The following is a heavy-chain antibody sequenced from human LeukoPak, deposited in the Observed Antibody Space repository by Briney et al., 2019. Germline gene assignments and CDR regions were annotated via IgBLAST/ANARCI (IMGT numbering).Heavy chain of an antibody. V-gene: IGHV4-30-2*01. D-gene: IGHD4-11*01. CDR1: GGSISSGGYS. J-gene: IGHJ4*02. Sequence: PSETLSLTCAVSGGSISSGGYSWSWIRQPPGKGLEWIGYIYHSGSTNYNPSLKSRVTISVDTSKNQFSLKLSSVTAADTAVYYCVRRRGYSNARAWGYWGQGTLVTVSS. CDR2: IYHSGST. CDR3: VRRRGYSNARAWGY.